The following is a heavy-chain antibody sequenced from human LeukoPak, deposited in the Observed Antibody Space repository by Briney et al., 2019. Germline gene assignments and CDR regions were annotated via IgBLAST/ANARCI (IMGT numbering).Heavy chain of an antibody. J-gene: IGHJ4*02. CDR1: GFTFTKYW. V-gene: IGHV3-7*01. CDR3: ARGLDCRSTSCYLDN. CDR2: IKQDGSEK. D-gene: IGHD2-2*01. Sequence: PGGSLRLSCAASGFTFTKYWMTGVRQAPGKGLEWGSNIKQDGSEKFYVDSVKGRFTISRDNAKNSLDLQINSLGAEDTAVYYCARGLDCRSTSCYLDNWGQGTLVTVSS.